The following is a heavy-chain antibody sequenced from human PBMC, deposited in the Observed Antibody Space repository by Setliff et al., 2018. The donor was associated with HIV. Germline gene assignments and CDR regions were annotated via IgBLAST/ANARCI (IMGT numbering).Heavy chain of an antibody. Sequence: SETLSLTCTVSGGSISTDYWTWIRQPPGKGLEWIGYIYNSASTSYNPSLKSRVTISVDTSRNQFSLNLSSVTAADTAVYYCARFPLLHKNAFDIWGQGTMVTVS. CDR2: IYNSAST. D-gene: IGHD2-15*01. CDR1: GGSISTDY. V-gene: IGHV4-59*01. CDR3: ARFPLLHKNAFDI. J-gene: IGHJ3*02.